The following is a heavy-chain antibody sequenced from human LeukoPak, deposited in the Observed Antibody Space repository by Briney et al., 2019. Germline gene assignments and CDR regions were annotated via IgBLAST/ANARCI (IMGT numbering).Heavy chain of an antibody. D-gene: IGHD5-12*01. CDR2: ISSSSSYI. CDR1: GFTFSSYS. Sequence: GGSLRLSCAASGFTFSSYSMNWVRQAPGKGLEWVSSISSSSSYIYYADSVKGRFTISRDNAKNSLYLQMNSLRAEDTAVYYCARVERGYSGYDSYYFDYWGQGTLVTVSS. CDR3: ARVERGYSGYDSYYFDY. J-gene: IGHJ4*02. V-gene: IGHV3-21*01.